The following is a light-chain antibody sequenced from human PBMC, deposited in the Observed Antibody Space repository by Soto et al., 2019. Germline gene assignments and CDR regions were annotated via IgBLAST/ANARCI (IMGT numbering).Light chain of an antibody. CDR2: AAS. V-gene: IGKV3-15*01. CDR3: QQYNNWPLYS. Sequence: EIVMTQSPGTLSVSPGERATLSCRASQGVGTNLAWYQQRPGQAPRLLIYAASTRATGIPARFSGRGSGTEFTLTISSLQSEDFALYFCQQYNNWPLYSFGQRTKLEIK. CDR1: QGVGTN. J-gene: IGKJ2*01.